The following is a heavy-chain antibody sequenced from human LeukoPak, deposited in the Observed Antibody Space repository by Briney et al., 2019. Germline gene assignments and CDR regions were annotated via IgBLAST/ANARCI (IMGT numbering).Heavy chain of an antibody. CDR1: GYSISSGSY. CDR3: ARDYGDYVHYYMDV. J-gene: IGHJ6*03. D-gene: IGHD4-17*01. V-gene: IGHV4-38-2*02. CDR2: MFHSGDT. Sequence: SETLSLTCTVSGYSISSGSYWGWIRQPPGKGLEWIGNMFHSGDTYHNPSLKSRVTISADTSKNQFSLNLTSVTAADTAVYYCARDYGDYVHYYMDVWGKGTTVTVSS.